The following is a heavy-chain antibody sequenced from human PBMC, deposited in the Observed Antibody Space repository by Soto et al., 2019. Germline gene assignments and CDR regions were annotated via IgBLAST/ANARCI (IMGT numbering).Heavy chain of an antibody. CDR3: TTELNDMQAFDI. Sequence: QVQLVESGGGVVQPGRSLRLSCVASGFTFSTYGMHWVRQAPGKGLEWVAMTWNDGSHKYYADPVKDRFTISRDNFKNTLYXQINSLRDEDSAVYYCTTELNDMQAFDIWGQGTMVTVSS. CDR2: TWNDGSHK. D-gene: IGHD1-1*01. J-gene: IGHJ3*02. CDR1: GFTFSTYG. V-gene: IGHV3-33*01.